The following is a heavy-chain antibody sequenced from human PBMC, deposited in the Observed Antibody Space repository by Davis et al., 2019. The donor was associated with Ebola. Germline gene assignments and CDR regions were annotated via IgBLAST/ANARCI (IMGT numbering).Heavy chain of an antibody. V-gene: IGHV4-4*07. Sequence: PSETLSLTCAVSGYSISSGYYWSWIRQPAGKGLEWIGRIYTSGSTNYNPSLKSRVTMSVDTSKNQFSLKLSSVTAADTAVYYCAREVVVVPAASHFDYWGQGTLVTVSS. D-gene: IGHD2-2*01. CDR3: AREVVVVPAASHFDY. J-gene: IGHJ4*02. CDR1: GYSISSGYY. CDR2: IYTSGST.